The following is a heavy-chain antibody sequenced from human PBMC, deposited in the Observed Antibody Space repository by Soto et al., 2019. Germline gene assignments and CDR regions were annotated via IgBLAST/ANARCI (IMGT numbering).Heavy chain of an antibody. J-gene: IGHJ6*02. V-gene: IGHV3-30*04. D-gene: IGHD3-10*01. Sequence: GGSLRLSCAASGFTFSSYAMHWVRQAPGKGLEWVAVISYDGSNKYYADSVKGRFTISRDNSKNTLYLQMNSLRAEDTAVYYCAKDLTMVRGVMYYYYYGMDVWGQGTTVTVSS. CDR3: AKDLTMVRGVMYYYYYGMDV. CDR1: GFTFSSYA. CDR2: ISYDGSNK.